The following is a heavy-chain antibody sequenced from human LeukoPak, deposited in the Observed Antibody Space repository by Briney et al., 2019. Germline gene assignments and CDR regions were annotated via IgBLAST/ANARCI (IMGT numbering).Heavy chain of an antibody. CDR3: VRGSSGWYNWFDP. J-gene: IGHJ5*02. D-gene: IGHD6-19*01. CDR2: IYYGGST. V-gene: IGHV4-39*01. CDR1: GGSISSSGYY. Sequence: SETLSLTCSVSGGSISSSGYYWGWIRQPPGKGLEWIGSIYYGGSTYYNPSLKSRVTISVDTSKNQFSLKLSSVTAADTAVYYCVRGSSGWYNWFDPWGQGTLVTVSS.